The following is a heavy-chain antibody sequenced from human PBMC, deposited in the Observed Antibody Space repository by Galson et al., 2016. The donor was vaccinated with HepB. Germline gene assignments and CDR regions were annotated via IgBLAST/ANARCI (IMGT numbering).Heavy chain of an antibody. J-gene: IGHJ5*02. Sequence: ETLSLTSAVSGGSISSSNWRSWVRQPPGKGLEWIGEVFHSGSSNYNPSLKSRVTLSVDKSKNHFSLNLNSVTAADTAIYYCARAATPYGSGSYYSPWGQGTLVTVSS. CDR2: VFHSGSS. D-gene: IGHD3-10*01. V-gene: IGHV4-4*02. CDR1: GGSISSSNW. CDR3: ARAATPYGSGSYYSP.